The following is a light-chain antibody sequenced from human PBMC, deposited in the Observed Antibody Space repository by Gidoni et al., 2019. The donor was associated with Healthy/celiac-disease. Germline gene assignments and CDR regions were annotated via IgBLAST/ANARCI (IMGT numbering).Light chain of an antibody. CDR2: RNN. CDR3: AAWDDSLSGWV. Sequence: QPVLTQPPPAPGPPGQRVTISCSGSSSNIGSNYVYWYQQLPGTAPKLLIYRNNQRPSGVPDRFSGSKSGTSASLAISGLRSEDEADYYCAAWDDSLSGWVFSGGTKLTVL. CDR1: SSNIGSNY. J-gene: IGLJ3*02. V-gene: IGLV1-47*01.